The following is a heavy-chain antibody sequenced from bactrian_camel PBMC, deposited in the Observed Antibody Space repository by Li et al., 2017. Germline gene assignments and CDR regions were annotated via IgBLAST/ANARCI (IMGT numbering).Heavy chain of an antibody. CDR2: IDTDGTT. J-gene: IGHJ4*01. V-gene: IGHV3S6*01. CDR3: AAPPGRPVVCFGTIRALDAQLLYERTN. CDR1: GDTSRSYC. D-gene: IGHD2*01. Sequence: HVQLVESGGGSVQTGGSLRLSCAASGDTSRSYCMGWFRQAPGKEREGVAGIDTDGTTGYADSVKGRFTISKDNAKYTLYLQMDRLKPEDTAMYYCAAPPGRPVVCFGTIRALDAQLLYERTNRGQGTQVTVS.